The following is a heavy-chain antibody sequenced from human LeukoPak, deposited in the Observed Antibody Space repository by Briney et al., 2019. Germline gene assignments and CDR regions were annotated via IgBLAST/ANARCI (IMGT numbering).Heavy chain of an antibody. CDR1: GYTVTSDA. D-gene: IGHD2-21*02. CDR3: ARNTETAIPLPYYFDY. V-gene: IGHV1-3*04. J-gene: IGHJ4*02. Sequence: ASVKVSCKASGYTVTSDAMHWVRQAPGQRLECMGWINTGNGNTKYSQKFQGRVTITRDTSASTAYMDLSSLRSEDTAVYYCARNTETAIPLPYYFDYWGQGILVTVSS. CDR2: INTGNGNT.